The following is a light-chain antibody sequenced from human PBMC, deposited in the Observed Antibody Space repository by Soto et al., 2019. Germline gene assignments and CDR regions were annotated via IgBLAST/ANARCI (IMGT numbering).Light chain of an antibody. CDR1: SSDIGRYNL. J-gene: IGLJ2*01. Sequence: QSALTQPASMSGSPGQSITISCTGSSSDIGRYNLVSWYQQLPATAPKLVIYEGSERPSGVSDRFSGSQSGNTASLTISGLQAEDEADYYCCSYASGATLLFGGGTKLTVL. V-gene: IGLV2-23*01. CDR3: CSYASGATLL. CDR2: EGS.